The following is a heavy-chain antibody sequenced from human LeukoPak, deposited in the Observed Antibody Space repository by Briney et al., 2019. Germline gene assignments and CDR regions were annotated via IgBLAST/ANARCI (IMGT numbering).Heavy chain of an antibody. CDR3: AIVATISYYGMDV. V-gene: IGHV7-4-1*02. D-gene: IGHD5-12*01. J-gene: IGHJ6*02. Sequence: ASVKVSCKASGGTFSSYAISWVRQAPGQGLEWMGWINTNTGNPTYAQGFTGRFVFSLDTSVSTAYLQISSLKAEDTAVYYCAIVATISYYGMDVWGQGTTVTVSS. CDR2: INTNTGNP. CDR1: GGTFSSYA.